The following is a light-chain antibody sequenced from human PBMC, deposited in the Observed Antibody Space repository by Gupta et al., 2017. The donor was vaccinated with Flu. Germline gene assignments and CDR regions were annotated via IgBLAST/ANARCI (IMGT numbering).Light chain of an antibody. CDR1: CANVGSDY. V-gene: IGLV1-47*02. Sequence: RVSSPCTGTCANVGSDYIDWYHQAPAMAPKLLMYGNNKRPAGVPDRFSASRYGASAALAIIGLQPEDEGVYYCAAWDDSGGGLLFGGGTRLIVL. J-gene: IGLJ2*01. CDR3: AAWDDSGGGLL. CDR2: GNN.